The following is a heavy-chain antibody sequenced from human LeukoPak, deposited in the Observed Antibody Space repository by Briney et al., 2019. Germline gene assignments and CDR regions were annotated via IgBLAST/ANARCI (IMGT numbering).Heavy chain of an antibody. J-gene: IGHJ4*02. CDR2: ISDSDSST. D-gene: IGHD5-18*01. CDR1: GFTFSSHG. CDR3: ARVLRGFTCGKFDY. Sequence: PGGSVRLSCAASGFTFSSHGMSWVRQAPGKGLEWVSGISDSDSSTYYADSVKGRFTISRDNSKNTLYLQMNNLRAADTAVYFCARVLRGFTCGKFDYWGPGTLVTVSS. V-gene: IGHV3-23*01.